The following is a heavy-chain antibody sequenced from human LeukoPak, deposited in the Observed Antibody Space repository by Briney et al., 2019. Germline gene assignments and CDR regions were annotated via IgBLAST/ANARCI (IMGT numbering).Heavy chain of an antibody. J-gene: IGHJ6*02. CDR2: FDPEDGET. V-gene: IGHV1-24*01. D-gene: IGHD1-14*01. CDR1: GYTLTELS. Sequence: ASVKVSCKVSGYTLTELSMHWVRQAPGKGLEWMGGFDPEDGETIYAQKFQGRVTMTEDTSTDTAYMELSSLRSEDTAVYYCATDGPNHYYYYYGMDVWGQGTTVTVSS. CDR3: ATDGPNHYYYYYGMDV.